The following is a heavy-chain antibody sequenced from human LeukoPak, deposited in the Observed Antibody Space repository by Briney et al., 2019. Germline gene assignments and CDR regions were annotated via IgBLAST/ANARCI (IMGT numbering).Heavy chain of an antibody. CDR1: GFTFSNYW. Sequence: GGSLRLSCAASGFTFSNYWMREVRQAPGKGLEWVANIKQDGSEKYYVDSVKGRFTISRDNAKNSLYLQMNSLRAEDTAVYNWARTAGYSSIGFDIRGQGTMVTVSS. D-gene: IGHD2-2*01. J-gene: IGHJ3*02. CDR2: IKQDGSEK. CDR3: ARTAGYSSIGFDI. V-gene: IGHV3-7*02.